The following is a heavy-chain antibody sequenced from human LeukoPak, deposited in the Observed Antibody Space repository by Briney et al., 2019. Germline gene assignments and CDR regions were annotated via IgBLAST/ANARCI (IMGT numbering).Heavy chain of an antibody. CDR3: ARDGDTVLTRGYYYYMDV. J-gene: IGHJ6*03. V-gene: IGHV3-21*01. D-gene: IGHD4-23*01. CDR1: GFTFSSYS. Sequence: GGSLRLSCAASGFTFSSYSMDWVRQAPGKGLEWVSSISTSSSYIYYADSVKGRFTISRDNAKESLYLQMNSLRAEDTAVYYCARDGDTVLTRGYYYYMDVWGKGTTVTVSS. CDR2: ISTSSSYI.